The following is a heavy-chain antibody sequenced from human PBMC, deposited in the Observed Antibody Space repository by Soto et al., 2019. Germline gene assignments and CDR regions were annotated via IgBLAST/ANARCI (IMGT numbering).Heavy chain of an antibody. Sequence: SVKVSCKASGGTFSSYAISWVRQAPGQGLEWMGGIIPIFGTANYAQKFQGRVTITADKSTSTAYMELSSLRSEDTAVYYCARHITMVRGVMPYYYYGMDVWGQGTTVTVSS. CDR1: GGTFSSYA. D-gene: IGHD3-10*01. V-gene: IGHV1-69*06. CDR2: IIPIFGTA. J-gene: IGHJ6*02. CDR3: ARHITMVRGVMPYYYYGMDV.